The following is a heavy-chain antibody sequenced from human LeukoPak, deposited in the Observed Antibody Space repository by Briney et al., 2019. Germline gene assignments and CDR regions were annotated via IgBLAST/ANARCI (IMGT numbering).Heavy chain of an antibody. V-gene: IGHV1-8*01. CDR2: MNPNSGNT. D-gene: IGHD1-26*01. J-gene: IGHJ6*03. CDR1: GYTFTSYD. Sequence: ASVKVSCKASGYTFTSYDINWVRQATGQGLEWMGWMNPNSGNTGYAQKFQGRVTMTRNTSISTAYMELSSLRSEDTAVYYCARGIVGATLYYYYYYYMDVWGKGTTVTVSS. CDR3: ARGIVGATLYYYYYYYMDV.